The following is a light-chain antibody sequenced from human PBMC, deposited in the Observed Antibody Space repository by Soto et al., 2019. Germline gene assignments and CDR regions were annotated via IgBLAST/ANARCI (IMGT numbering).Light chain of an antibody. CDR2: AAS. CDR3: QQYTNAHGIT. V-gene: IGKV3-20*01. CDR1: QGVGNKY. Sequence: EIAVTQSPGTLSLSPGERATLSCRASQGVGNKYLAWYQQRPGQAPSLLIYAASSRATGVPDRLSGSGSGTDFTLTISRLEPEDFAVYYCQQYTNAHGITFGQGTRLEIK. J-gene: IGKJ5*01.